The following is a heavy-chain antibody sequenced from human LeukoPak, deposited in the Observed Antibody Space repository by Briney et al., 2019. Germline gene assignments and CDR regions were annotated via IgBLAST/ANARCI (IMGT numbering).Heavy chain of an antibody. CDR3: SRDLSYCSSTSCYIREDYFDY. CDR1: GYTFTGYY. V-gene: IGHV1-2*02. Sequence: ASVKVSCKASGYTFTGYYMHWVRQAPGQGLEWMGWINPNSGGTNYAQKVQGRVTMTRDTSISTAYMELSRLRSDDTAVYYCSRDLSYCSSTSCYIREDYFDYRGQGTLVTVSS. J-gene: IGHJ4*02. CDR2: INPNSGGT. D-gene: IGHD2-2*02.